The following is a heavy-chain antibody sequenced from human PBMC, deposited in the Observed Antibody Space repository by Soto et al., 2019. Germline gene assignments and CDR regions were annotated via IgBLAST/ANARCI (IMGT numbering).Heavy chain of an antibody. CDR3: ARDYIVVVPAALYYYYYYMDV. CDR2: INAGNGNT. V-gene: IGHV1-3*01. D-gene: IGHD2-2*01. J-gene: IGHJ6*03. CDR1: GYTFTSYA. Sequence: QVQLVQSGAEVKKPGASVKVSCKASGYTFTSYAMHWVRQAPGQRREWMGWINAGNGNTKYSQKFQGRVTITRDTSASTAYMELSSLRSEDTAVYYCARDYIVVVPAALYYYYYYMDVWGKGTTVTVSS.